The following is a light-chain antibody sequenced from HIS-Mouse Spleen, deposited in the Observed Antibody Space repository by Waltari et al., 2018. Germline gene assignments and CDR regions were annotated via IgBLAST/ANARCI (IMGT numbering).Light chain of an antibody. CDR3: QQYYSYPPWT. CDR2: AAS. V-gene: IGKV1-8*01. Sequence: AIRMTQSPSSLSASTGDSVTITCRASQGISCYLAWYQQKPGKAPKLLIYAASTLQSGVPSRFSGSGSGTDFTLTISCLQSEDFATYYCQQYYSYPPWTFGQGTKVEIK. CDR1: QGISCY. J-gene: IGKJ1*01.